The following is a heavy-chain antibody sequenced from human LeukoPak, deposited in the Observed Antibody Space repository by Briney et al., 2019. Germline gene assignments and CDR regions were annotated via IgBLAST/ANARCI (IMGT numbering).Heavy chain of an antibody. CDR2: IIPIFGTA. D-gene: IGHD6-13*01. V-gene: IGHV1-69*05. CDR1: GGTFISYA. J-gene: IGHJ6*03. CDR3: ARGPAAYYYYYYMDV. Sequence: SVKVSCKASGGTFISYAISWVGQAPGQGLEWMGGIIPIFGTANYAQKFQGRVTITTDESTSTAYMELSSLRSEDTAVYYCARGPAAYYYYYYMDVWGKGTTVTVSS.